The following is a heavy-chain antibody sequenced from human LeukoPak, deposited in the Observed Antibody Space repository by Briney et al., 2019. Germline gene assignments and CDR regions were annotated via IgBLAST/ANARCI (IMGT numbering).Heavy chain of an antibody. J-gene: IGHJ4*02. D-gene: IGHD6-19*01. CDR1: GFTFSSYS. Sequence: GGSLRLSCAASGFTFSSYSMNWVRQAPGKGLEWVSSISSSSSYIYYADSVKGRFTISRDNAKNSLYLQMNSLRAEDTAIYYCARRGSSGRSLDYWGQGTLVTVSS. CDR2: ISSSSSYI. V-gene: IGHV3-21*04. CDR3: ARRGSSGRSLDY.